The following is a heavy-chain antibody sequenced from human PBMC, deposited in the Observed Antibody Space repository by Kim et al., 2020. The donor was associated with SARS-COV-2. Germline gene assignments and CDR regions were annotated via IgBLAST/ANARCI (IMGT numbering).Heavy chain of an antibody. J-gene: IGHJ3*02. CDR2: IYYSGST. D-gene: IGHD3-22*01. CDR3: ARASMMVVVVNAFDI. Sequence: SETLSLTCTVSGGSISSGGYYWSWIRQHPGNGLEWIGYIYYSGSTYYNPSLKSRVTISVDTSKNQFSLKLSSVTAADTAVYYCARASMMVVVVNAFDIWGQGTMVTVSS. V-gene: IGHV4-31*03. CDR1: GGSISSGGYY.